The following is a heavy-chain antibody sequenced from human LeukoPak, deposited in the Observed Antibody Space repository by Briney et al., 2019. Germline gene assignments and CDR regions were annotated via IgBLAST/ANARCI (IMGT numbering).Heavy chain of an antibody. CDR2: ISGYNGNT. CDR3: VRDTLRFGELLRGFDY. V-gene: IGHV1-18*04. Sequence: ASVKVSCKASGYTFTSNGISWVRQAPGQGLEWMGWISGYNGNTNYAQKLQGRVTMTTDTSTSTAYMELRSLRSDDTAVYYCVRDTLRFGELLRGFDYWGQGTLVTVSS. J-gene: IGHJ4*02. CDR1: GYTFTSNG. D-gene: IGHD3-10*01.